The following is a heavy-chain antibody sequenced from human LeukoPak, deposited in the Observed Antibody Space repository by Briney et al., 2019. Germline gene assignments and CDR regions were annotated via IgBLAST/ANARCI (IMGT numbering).Heavy chain of an antibody. J-gene: IGHJ4*02. D-gene: IGHD6-13*01. V-gene: IGHV3-53*01. CDR2: IYSGGST. Sequence: PGGSLRLSCAASGFTVSSNYMSWVRQAPGKGLEWVSVIYSGGSTYYADSVKGRFTISRDNSKNTLYLQMNSLRAEDTAVYYCAKALGYSSSWYPDYWGQGTLVTVSS. CDR3: AKALGYSSSWYPDY. CDR1: GFTVSSNY.